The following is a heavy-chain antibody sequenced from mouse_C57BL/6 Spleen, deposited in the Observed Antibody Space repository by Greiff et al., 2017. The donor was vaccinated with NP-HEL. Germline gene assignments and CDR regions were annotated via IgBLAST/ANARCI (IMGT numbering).Heavy chain of an antibody. V-gene: IGHV3-6*01. D-gene: IGHD1-1*01. CDR2: ISYDGSN. CDR1: GYSITSGYY. CDR3: ARDYYGSSYPVYFDY. Sequence: EVQLQQSGPGLVKPSQSLSLTCSVTGYSITSGYYWNWIRQFPGNKLEWMGYISYDGSNNYNPSLKNRISITRDTSKNQFFLKLNSVTTEDTATYYCARDYYGSSYPVYFDYWGQGTTLTVSS. J-gene: IGHJ2*01.